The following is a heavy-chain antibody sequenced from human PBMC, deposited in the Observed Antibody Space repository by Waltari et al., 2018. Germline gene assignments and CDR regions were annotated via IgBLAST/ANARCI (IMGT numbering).Heavy chain of an antibody. Sequence: QVQLQQWGAGLLKPSETLSLTCAVYGGSFSSYYWSWIRQPPGKGVEWIGEINHSGSTNYNPSLKSRVTISVDTSKNQFSLKLSSVTAADTAVYYCARGTRLGYCSGGSCYSWFDPWGQGTLVTISS. CDR3: ARGTRLGYCSGGSCYSWFDP. CDR1: GGSFSSYY. V-gene: IGHV4-34*01. J-gene: IGHJ5*02. D-gene: IGHD2-15*01. CDR2: INHSGST.